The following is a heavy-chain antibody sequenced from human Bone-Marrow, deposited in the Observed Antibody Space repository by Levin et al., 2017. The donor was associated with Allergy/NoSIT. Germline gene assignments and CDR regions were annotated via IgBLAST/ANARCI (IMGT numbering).Heavy chain of an antibody. CDR3: ARGGQRHFFPSKRIRQWLVPRGFPSTYYYYGMDV. V-gene: IGHV3-48*03. Sequence: LSLTCAASGFTFSSYEMNWVRQAPGKGLEWVSYISSSGSTIYYADSVKGRFTISRDNAKNSLYLQMNSLRAEDTAVYYCARGGQRHFFPSKRIRQWLVPRGFPSTYYYYGMDVWGQGTTVTVSS. CDR1: GFTFSSYE. J-gene: IGHJ6*02. CDR2: ISSSGSTI. D-gene: IGHD6-19*01.